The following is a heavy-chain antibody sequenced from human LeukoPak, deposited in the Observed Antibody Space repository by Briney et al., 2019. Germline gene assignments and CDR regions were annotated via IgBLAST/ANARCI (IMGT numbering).Heavy chain of an antibody. CDR1: GGSISSYY. CDR2: IYTSGST. CDR3: ARDSSYCSGGSCYSHHYYMDV. Sequence: SETLSLTCTVSGGSISSYYWSWIRQPAGKGLEWIGRIYTSGSTNYNPSLKSRVTMSVDTSKNQFSLKLSSVTAADTAVYYCARDSSYCSGGSCYSHHYYMDVWGKGTTVTVSS. D-gene: IGHD2-15*01. J-gene: IGHJ6*03. V-gene: IGHV4-4*07.